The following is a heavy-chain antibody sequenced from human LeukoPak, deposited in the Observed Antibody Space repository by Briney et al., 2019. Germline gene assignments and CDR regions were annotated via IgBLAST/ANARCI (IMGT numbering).Heavy chain of an antibody. Sequence: GGSLRLSCAASGFTFSSYSMDWVRQAPGKGLEWISFISSSSGTIYYADSVKGRFTISRDNAKNSLYLQMNSLRAEDTAVYYCARVVPRGYIYAPGAFDIWGQGTMVTVSS. CDR2: ISSSSGTI. J-gene: IGHJ3*02. CDR3: ARVVPRGYIYAPGAFDI. V-gene: IGHV3-48*04. D-gene: IGHD5-18*01. CDR1: GFTFSSYS.